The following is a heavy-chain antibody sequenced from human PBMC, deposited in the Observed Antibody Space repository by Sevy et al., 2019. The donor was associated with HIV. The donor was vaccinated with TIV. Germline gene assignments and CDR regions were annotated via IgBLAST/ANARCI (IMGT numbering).Heavy chain of an antibody. CDR1: GFTFSSYA. J-gene: IGHJ5*02. D-gene: IGHD4-17*01. V-gene: IGHV3-30-3*01. CDR2: ISYDGSNK. Sequence: GGSLRLSCAASGFTFSSYAMHWVRQAPGKGLEWVAVISYDGSNKYYADSVKGRFTIPRDNSKSTLYLQMNSLRAEDTAVYYCARDQHDYGGNLRTGWFDPWGQGTLVTVSS. CDR3: ARDQHDYGGNLRTGWFDP.